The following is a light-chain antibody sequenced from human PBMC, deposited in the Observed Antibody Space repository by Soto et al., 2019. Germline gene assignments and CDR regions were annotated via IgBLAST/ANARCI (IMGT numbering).Light chain of an antibody. CDR1: QGIRNG. CDR2: AAS. Sequence: DIQMTQSPSSLSASVGDRVTITCRASQGIRNGLGWYQQKPGKAPKRLIYAASSLQSGVPSKFNGSGSGTAFALTISSLQPEDFATYYCLQHNSYPWLPFGGGTKVEIK. V-gene: IGKV1-17*01. CDR3: LQHNSYPWLP. J-gene: IGKJ4*01.